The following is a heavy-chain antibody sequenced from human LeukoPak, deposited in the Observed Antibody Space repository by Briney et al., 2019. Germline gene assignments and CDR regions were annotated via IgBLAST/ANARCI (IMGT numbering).Heavy chain of an antibody. CDR3: AKGGSAAAGTFLDY. CDR2: MSTSGNTK. Sequence: GGSLRLSCAASGFIFTNFPLHWVRQTPDKRLECVAVMSTSGNTKYYADSVRGRFTVSRDNSKNTLYLQMNSLRAEDTAVYYCAKGGSAAAGTFLDYWGQGTLVTVSS. D-gene: IGHD6-13*01. V-gene: IGHV3-30-3*01. J-gene: IGHJ4*02. CDR1: GFIFTNFP.